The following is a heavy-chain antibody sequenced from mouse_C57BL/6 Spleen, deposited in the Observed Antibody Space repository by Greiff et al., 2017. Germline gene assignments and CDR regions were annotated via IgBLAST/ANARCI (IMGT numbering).Heavy chain of an antibody. CDR3: ATITTVVATGYFDV. V-gene: IGHV1-55*01. CDR2: IYPGSGST. D-gene: IGHD1-1*01. CDR1: GYTFTSYW. Sequence: QVHVKQPGAELVKPGASVKMSCKASGYTFTSYWITWVKQRPGQGLEWIGDIYPGSGSTNYNEKFKSKATLTVDTSSSTAYMQLSSLTSEDSAVYYCATITTVVATGYFDVWGTGTTVTVSS. J-gene: IGHJ1*02.